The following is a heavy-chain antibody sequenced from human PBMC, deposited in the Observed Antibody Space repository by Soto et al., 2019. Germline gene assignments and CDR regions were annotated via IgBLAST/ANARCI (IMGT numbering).Heavy chain of an antibody. CDR1: DDSINSDKYY. CDR2: IYYRGNA. D-gene: IGHD3-9*01. Sequence: QLQLQESGPGLVKPSETLSLTCSVSDDSINSDKYYWGWIRQPPGKGLEWLGSIYYRGNAYYNPSLQTRVTIALDKSKSQFSRKLNPVTAADSAVYCCARLEGLATISYYFDFWGPGALVTVSS. CDR3: ARLEGLATISYYFDF. V-gene: IGHV4-39*01. J-gene: IGHJ4*02.